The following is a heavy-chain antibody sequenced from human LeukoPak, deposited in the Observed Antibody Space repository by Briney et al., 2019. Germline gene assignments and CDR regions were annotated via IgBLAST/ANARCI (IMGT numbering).Heavy chain of an antibody. CDR3: ARGKVVVVPASYRKWLDP. Sequence: SETLSLTCAVYGGSFSGYYWSWTRQPPGKGLEWIGEINHSGSTNYNPSLKSRVTISVDTSKNQFSLKLSSVTAADTAVYYCARGKVVVVPASYRKWLDPWGQGTLVTVSS. D-gene: IGHD2-2*01. CDR1: GGSFSGYY. V-gene: IGHV4-34*01. CDR2: INHSGST. J-gene: IGHJ5*02.